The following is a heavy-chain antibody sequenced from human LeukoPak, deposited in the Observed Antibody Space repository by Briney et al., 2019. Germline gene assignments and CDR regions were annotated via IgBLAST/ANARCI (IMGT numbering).Heavy chain of an antibody. J-gene: IGHJ4*02. V-gene: IGHV3-49*04. CDR3: TGSFGQLTFFDY. CDR2: IRGKTYGGTT. D-gene: IGHD3-10*01. CDR1: GFTFGDYS. Sequence: GGSLRLSCTASGFTFGDYSMSWVRQAPGKGLEWVGFIRGKTYGGTTEYAASVKGRFTISRDDSKSIAYLQINSLKTEDTAVYYCTGSFGQLTFFDYWGQGTLVTVSS.